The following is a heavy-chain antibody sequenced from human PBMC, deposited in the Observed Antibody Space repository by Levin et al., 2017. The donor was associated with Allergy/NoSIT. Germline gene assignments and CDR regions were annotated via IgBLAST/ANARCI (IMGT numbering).Heavy chain of an antibody. V-gene: IGHV1-18*01. CDR3: ARDGAPGTYLY. CDR1: GYVFINHY. D-gene: IGHD3-10*01. J-gene: IGHJ4*02. Sequence: ASVKVSCKASGYVFINHYIGWVRQAPGQGLEWVGWISAYNGQTNFARKFQDRVTLTTDTSTSTAYMELRSLRSDDTAMYYCARDGAPGTYLYWGRGTLVTVSS. CDR2: ISAYNGQT.